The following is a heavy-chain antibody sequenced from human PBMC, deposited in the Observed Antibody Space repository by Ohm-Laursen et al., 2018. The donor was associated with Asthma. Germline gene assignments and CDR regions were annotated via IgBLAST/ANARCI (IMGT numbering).Heavy chain of an antibody. CDR1: GFTFSSYA. Sequence: SLRLSCAASGFTFSSYAMSWVRQAPGKGLEWVSAISGSGGSTYYADSVKGRFTISRDNSKNTLYLQMNSLRPDDTAVYYCTKNSDGDYAPYYYYGMDVWGQGTTVTVSS. V-gene: IGHV3-23*01. CDR3: TKNSDGDYAPYYYYGMDV. D-gene: IGHD4-17*01. J-gene: IGHJ6*02. CDR2: ISGSGGST.